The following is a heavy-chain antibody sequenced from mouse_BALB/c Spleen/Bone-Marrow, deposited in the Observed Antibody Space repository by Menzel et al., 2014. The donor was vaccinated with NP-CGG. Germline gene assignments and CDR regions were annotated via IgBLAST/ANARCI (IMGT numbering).Heavy chain of an antibody. CDR1: GFTFSSYG. Sequence: EVKLVESGGGLVQPGGSLKLSCAASGFTFSSYGMSWVRQTPDKRLELVATINSNGGSTYYPDGVKGRFTISRDNAKNTLYLQMSSLKSEDTAMYYCARPYGNWYFDVWGAGTTVTVSS. J-gene: IGHJ1*01. D-gene: IGHD2-1*01. CDR3: ARPYGNWYFDV. V-gene: IGHV5-6-3*01. CDR2: INSNGGST.